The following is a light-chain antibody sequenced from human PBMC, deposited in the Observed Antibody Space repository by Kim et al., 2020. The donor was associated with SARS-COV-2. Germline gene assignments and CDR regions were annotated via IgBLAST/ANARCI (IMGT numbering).Light chain of an antibody. CDR3: QQYGSSPWT. CDR1: QSVNNIY. J-gene: IGKJ1*01. Sequence: IVLTPSPGTLSLSPGERATLSCRASQSVNNIYLAWYQQKPGQVVRLLIYGASSRATGIPDRFSGSGSGTDFTLTISRLEPEDFAVYYCQQYGSSPWTFGQGTKVDIK. CDR2: GAS. V-gene: IGKV3-20*01.